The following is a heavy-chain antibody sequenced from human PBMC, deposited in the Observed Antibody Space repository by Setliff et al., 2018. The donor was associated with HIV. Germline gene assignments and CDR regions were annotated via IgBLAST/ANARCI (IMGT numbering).Heavy chain of an antibody. Sequence: SETLSLTCTVSGGSISSYYWSWIRQPPGKGLEWIGYIYYSGSTNYNPSLKSRVTISVDTSKNQFSLKLSSVIAADTAVYYCARIFGDQGYYHGMDVWGQGTTVTAP. CDR1: GGSISSYY. D-gene: IGHD3-3*01. CDR2: IYYSGST. J-gene: IGHJ6*02. CDR3: ARIFGDQGYYHGMDV. V-gene: IGHV4-59*01.